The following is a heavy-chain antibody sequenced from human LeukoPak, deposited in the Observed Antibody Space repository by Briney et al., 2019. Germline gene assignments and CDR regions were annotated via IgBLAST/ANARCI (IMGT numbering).Heavy chain of an antibody. J-gene: IGHJ4*02. CDR3: AKPSGEYFDY. Sequence: GGSLRLSCAVSGFTFSNYGMHWVRQAPGKGLEWVALTSYDGSTKYYADSVKGRFIISKDNSRNTLYLQMNSLKVEDTAMYCCAKPSGEYFDYWGQGTLVTVSS. V-gene: IGHV3-30*18. CDR2: TSYDGSTK. CDR1: GFTFSNYG.